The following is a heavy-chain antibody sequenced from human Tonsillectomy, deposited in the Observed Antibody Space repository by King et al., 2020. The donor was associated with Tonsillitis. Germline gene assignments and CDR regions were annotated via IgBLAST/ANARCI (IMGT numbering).Heavy chain of an antibody. CDR1: GYTFTSYD. CDR2: MNPNSGNT. J-gene: IGHJ6*02. D-gene: IGHD6-19*01. Sequence: QLVQSGAEVKKPGASVKVSCEASGYTFTSYDINWVRQATGQGLEWMGSMNPNSGNTAYAQKFQGRVTMTRNNSMSTAYMELSSLRSEDPAVYYFARGVDSSGWLDYYYYGMDVWGQGTTVTVSS. V-gene: IGHV1-8*01. CDR3: ARGVDSSGWLDYYYYGMDV.